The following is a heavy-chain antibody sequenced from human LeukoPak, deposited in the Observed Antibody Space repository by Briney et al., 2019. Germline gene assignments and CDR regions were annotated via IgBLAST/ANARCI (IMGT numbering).Heavy chain of an antibody. J-gene: IGHJ3*02. D-gene: IGHD6-13*01. Sequence: SETLSLTCTVSGGSISSGSYYWGWIRQPPGEGLEWIGSISYSGSGHYNPSLKSRVTISVDPSQNQFSLKLSSVTAADTAVYYCATDQWYSSSWFDAFDIWAMGQRSPSLQ. CDR1: GGSISSGSYY. CDR2: ISYSGSG. V-gene: IGHV4-39*07. CDR3: ATDQWYSSSWFDAFDI.